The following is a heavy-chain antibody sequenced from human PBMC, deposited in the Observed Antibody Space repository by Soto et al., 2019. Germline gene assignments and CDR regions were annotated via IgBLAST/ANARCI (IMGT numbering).Heavy chain of an antibody. D-gene: IGHD3-16*01. V-gene: IGHV4-30-4*01. CDR2: IYYSGNT. CDR1: GGSTSSDNY. CDR3: AREGGESSDGLYYFDS. Sequence: SETLSLTCTVSGGSTSSDNYWSWIRQPPGKGLEWIGHIYYSGNTDYNPSLKSRLAISIDTSKDQFSLKLSSVTAADTAVYFCAREGGESSDGLYYFDSWGQGSLVTVSS. J-gene: IGHJ4*02.